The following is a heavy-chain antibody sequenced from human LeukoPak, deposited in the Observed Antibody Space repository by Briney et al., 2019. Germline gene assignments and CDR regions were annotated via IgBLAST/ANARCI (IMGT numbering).Heavy chain of an antibody. CDR3: ARYDTAAMDAFDI. CDR1: GFTFSSFA. CDR2: ISGSGGST. D-gene: IGHD2-2*01. V-gene: IGHV3-23*01. Sequence: PGGSLRLSCAASGFTFSSFAMSWVRQAPGKGLEWVSTISGSGGSTYYTDSVKGRFTISRDNPKNTLYLQMNSLRAEDTAVYYCARYDTAAMDAFDIWGQGTMVTVSS. J-gene: IGHJ3*02.